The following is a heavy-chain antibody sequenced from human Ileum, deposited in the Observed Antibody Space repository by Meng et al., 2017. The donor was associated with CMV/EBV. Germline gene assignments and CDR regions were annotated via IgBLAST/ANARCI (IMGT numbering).Heavy chain of an antibody. CDR2: IQYDGDLI. V-gene: IGHV3-30*02. Sequence: QVQLVESGGGVVQPGGSLRLTCAASGFTFSSYSMHWVRQAPGKGLEWVAFIQYDGDLIYYANSVKGRFTISRDNSKNTLDLQMNTLRSDDTAVYYCAKVLWTVGFGEVFDYWGQGTLVTVSS. CDR1: GFTFSSYS. D-gene: IGHD3-10*01. CDR3: AKVLWTVGFGEVFDY. J-gene: IGHJ4*02.